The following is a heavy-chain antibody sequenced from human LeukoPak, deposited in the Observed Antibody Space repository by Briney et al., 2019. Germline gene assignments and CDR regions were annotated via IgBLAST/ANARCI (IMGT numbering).Heavy chain of an antibody. CDR3: AKTPDSSGYIAYFDY. CDR1: GFTFSSYA. Sequence: SXRXSCXAXGFTFSSYAMSWVRQAPGKGLEWVSAISGSGGSTYYADSVKGRFTISRDNSKNTLYLQMNSLRAEDTAVYYCAKTPDSSGYIAYFDYWGQGTLVTVSS. D-gene: IGHD3-22*01. V-gene: IGHV3-23*01. CDR2: ISGSGGST. J-gene: IGHJ4*02.